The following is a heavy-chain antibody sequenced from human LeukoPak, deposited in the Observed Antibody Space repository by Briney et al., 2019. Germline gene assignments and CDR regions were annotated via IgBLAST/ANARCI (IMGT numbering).Heavy chain of an antibody. CDR3: ARGWIVVVSDAFDI. Sequence: SQTLSLTCTVSGGSISSYYWSWIRQPAGKGLEWIGRIYTSGSTNYNPSLKSRVTMSVDTSKNQFSLKLSSVTAADTAVYYCARGWIVVVSDAFDIWGQGTMVTVSS. CDR2: IYTSGST. J-gene: IGHJ3*02. D-gene: IGHD3-22*01. CDR1: GGSISSYY. V-gene: IGHV4-4*07.